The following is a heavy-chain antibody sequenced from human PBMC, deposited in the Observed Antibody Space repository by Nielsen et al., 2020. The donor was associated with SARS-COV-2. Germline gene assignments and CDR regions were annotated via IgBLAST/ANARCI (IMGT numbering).Heavy chain of an antibody. CDR2: ISGDSNYI. D-gene: IGHD3-10*01. CDR1: GSPFSDYS. J-gene: IGHJ4*02. V-gene: IGHV3-21*06. CDR3: LGGDYY. Sequence: GGLLRPPCSCLGSPFSDYSMTWSRQAPGKGLGWVASISGDSNYIFHSELVKGRFTVSRDNAKDSLYLQMKSLRDEDTAVYYCLGGDYYGGQGTLVTVSS.